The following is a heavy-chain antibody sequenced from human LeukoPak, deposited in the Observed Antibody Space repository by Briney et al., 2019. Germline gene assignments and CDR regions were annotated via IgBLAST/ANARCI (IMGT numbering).Heavy chain of an antibody. CDR3: ARGACSTSCYTEPNDAFDI. CDR2: INPNSGGT. Sequence: ASVKVSCKASGYTFTGYYMHWVRQAPGQGLEWMGWINPNSGGTNYAQKFQGGVTMTRDTSISTAYMELSRLRSDDTAVYYCARGACSTSCYTEPNDAFDIWGQGTMVTVSS. V-gene: IGHV1-2*02. D-gene: IGHD2-2*02. CDR1: GYTFTGYY. J-gene: IGHJ3*02.